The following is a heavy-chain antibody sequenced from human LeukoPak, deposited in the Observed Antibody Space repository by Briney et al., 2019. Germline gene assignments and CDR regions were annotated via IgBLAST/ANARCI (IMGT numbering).Heavy chain of an antibody. J-gene: IGHJ5*02. D-gene: IGHD3-9*01. CDR1: GFTFSNYA. CDR2: ISGSGGST. Sequence: GGSLRLSCAVSGFTFSNYAMSWVRQAPGKGLEWVSGISGSGGSTYYADSVKGRFTISSDNSKNTLYLQMSSLRAEDTAVYYCAGRSSDWFPNWLDPWGQGTLVTVSS. V-gene: IGHV3-23*01. CDR3: AGRSSDWFPNWLDP.